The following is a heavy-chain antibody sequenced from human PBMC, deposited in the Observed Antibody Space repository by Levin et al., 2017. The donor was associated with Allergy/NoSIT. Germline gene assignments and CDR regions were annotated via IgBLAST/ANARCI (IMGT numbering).Heavy chain of an antibody. CDR2: INHSGST. J-gene: IGHJ4*02. Sequence: TSETLSLTCAVYGGSFSGYYWSWIRQPPGKGLEWIGEINHSGSTNYNPSLKSRVTISVDTSKNQFSLKLSSVTAADTAVYYCARGQKGRLPIWGQGTLVTVSS. D-gene: IGHD6-25*01. V-gene: IGHV4-34*01. CDR1: GGSFSGYY. CDR3: ARGQKGRLPI.